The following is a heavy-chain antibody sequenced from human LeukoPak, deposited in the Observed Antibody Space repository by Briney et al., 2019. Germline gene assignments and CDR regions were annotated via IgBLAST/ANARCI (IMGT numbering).Heavy chain of an antibody. CDR2: MNPNSGNT. CDR1: GYTFTGYY. J-gene: IGHJ4*02. D-gene: IGHD3-22*01. V-gene: IGHV1-8*02. CDR3: ARGRKGYYDSSGYYYF. Sequence: ASVKVSCKASGYTFTGYYMHWVRQAPGQGLEWMGWMNPNSGNTGYAQKFQGRVTMTRNTSISTAYMELSSLRSEDTAVYYCARGRKGYYDSSGYYYFWGQGTLVTVSS.